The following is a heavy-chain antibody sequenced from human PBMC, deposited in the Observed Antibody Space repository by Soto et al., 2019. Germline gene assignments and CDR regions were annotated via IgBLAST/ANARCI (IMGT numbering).Heavy chain of an antibody. CDR3: ARSSIAAPPGFAQFDP. D-gene: IGHD6-6*01. CDR1: GGSISSSNW. CDR2: IYHSGST. V-gene: IGHV4-4*02. Sequence: SETLSLTCAVSGGSISSSNWWSWVRQPPGKGLEWIGEIYHSGSTNYNPSLKSRVTISVDKSKNQFSLKLSSVTAADTAVYYCARSSIAAPPGFAQFDPWGQGTLLTVSS. J-gene: IGHJ5*02.